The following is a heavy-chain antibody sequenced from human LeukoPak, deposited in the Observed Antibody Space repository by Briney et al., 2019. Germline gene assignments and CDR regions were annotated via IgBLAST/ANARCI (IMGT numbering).Heavy chain of an antibody. Sequence: ASVKVSCKASGYAFSNYGVTWVRQAPGQGLGWMGWISAYNGNTNYAQKLQGRVTMTTDTSTSTAYMELRSLRSDDTAVYYCARDCSSTSCYYYWGQGTLVTVSS. CDR2: ISAYNGNT. V-gene: IGHV1-18*01. J-gene: IGHJ4*02. CDR1: GYAFSNYG. D-gene: IGHD2-2*01. CDR3: ARDCSSTSCYYY.